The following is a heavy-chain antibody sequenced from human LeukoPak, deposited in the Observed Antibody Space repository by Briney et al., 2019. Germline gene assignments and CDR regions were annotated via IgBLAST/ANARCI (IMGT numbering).Heavy chain of an antibody. CDR3: ARVTYYFDSRGYYAFDY. CDR1: GFTFTSYP. CDR2: ISGSGGDS. Sequence: GGSLKLSCTASGFTFTSYPISWARRAPGKGLEWVSNISGSGGDSYYADSVEGRFTISRDNSKNTLSLQMNSLRAEDTAVYYCARVTYYFDSRGYYAFDYWGQGTLVTVSS. D-gene: IGHD3-22*01. V-gene: IGHV3-23*01. J-gene: IGHJ4*01.